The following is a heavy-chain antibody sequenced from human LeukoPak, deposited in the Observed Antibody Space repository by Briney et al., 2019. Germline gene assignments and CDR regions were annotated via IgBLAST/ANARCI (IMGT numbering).Heavy chain of an antibody. D-gene: IGHD5-24*01. CDR2: IASSGRNT. CDR1: RCNFNDAA. CDR3: AKDIQLSA. Sequence: GGSLRLSCAASRCNFNDAAMTWVRQAPGKGLEWVSLIASSGRNTYYTDSVRGRFTISRDNSKNTLSLQMNSLRVEDTAMYYCAKDIQLSAWGLGTMVTVSS. V-gene: IGHV3-23*01. J-gene: IGHJ3*01.